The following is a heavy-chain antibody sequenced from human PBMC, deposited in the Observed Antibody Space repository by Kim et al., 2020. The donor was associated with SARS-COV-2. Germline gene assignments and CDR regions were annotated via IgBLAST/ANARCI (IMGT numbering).Heavy chain of an antibody. CDR1: GGSFSGFY. D-gene: IGHD2-2*01. Sequence: SETLSLTCAVHGGSFSGFYWTWIRQSPGMGLEWIGEVNHSGSTNYNPSLASRVTLSEDKSDSQFSLTLTSVTVADTAVYYCARGRWPASIRRMGYFDPWGQGTLVIVSS. CDR2: VNHSGST. J-gene: IGHJ5*02. V-gene: IGHV4-34*01. CDR3: ARGRWPASIRRMGYFDP.